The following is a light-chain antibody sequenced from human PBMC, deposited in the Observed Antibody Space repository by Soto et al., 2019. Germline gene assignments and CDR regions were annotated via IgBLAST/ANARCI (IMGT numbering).Light chain of an antibody. V-gene: IGLV2-14*01. CDR1: SSDIGGSDY. CDR2: EVS. CDR3: SSYVTSGTLV. Sequence: QSALTQAASVSGSPGQSITISCTGTSSDIGGSDYVSWYQKHPGKAPKVIIYEVSDRPSGVSDRFSGSKSGNTASLTISGLQAEDEADYYCSSYVTSGTLVFGGGTTVTV. J-gene: IGLJ3*02.